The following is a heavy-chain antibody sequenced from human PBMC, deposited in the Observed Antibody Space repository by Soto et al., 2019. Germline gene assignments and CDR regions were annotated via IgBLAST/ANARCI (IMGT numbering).Heavy chain of an antibody. Sequence: GGSLRLSCAASGFTFSSYAMSWVHQAPGKGLEWVSSITNSGGGTFYADSVKGRFTISRDNSKNTLYLQMNSLRAEDTAVYYCAKRGTYYFDYWGQGALVTVSS. D-gene: IGHD2-15*01. CDR1: GFTFSSYA. J-gene: IGHJ4*02. CDR2: ITNSGGGT. V-gene: IGHV3-23*01. CDR3: AKRGTYYFDY.